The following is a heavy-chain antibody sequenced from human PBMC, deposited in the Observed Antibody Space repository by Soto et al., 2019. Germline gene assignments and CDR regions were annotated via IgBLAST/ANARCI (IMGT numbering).Heavy chain of an antibody. D-gene: IGHD1-26*01. CDR2: IGTGGVT. V-gene: IGHV3-23*01. CDR1: GFTFDNYA. Sequence: EVQLLESGGGLVQPGGSLRLSCAASGFTFDNYAISWVRQAPGKGLEWVSAIGTGGVTYYAASVKGRFTISRDNSKNTVSMQMNSRRVDDTAVYLCALGGTAWHALDNWGQGTLVTVTS. CDR3: ALGGTAWHALDN. J-gene: IGHJ4*02.